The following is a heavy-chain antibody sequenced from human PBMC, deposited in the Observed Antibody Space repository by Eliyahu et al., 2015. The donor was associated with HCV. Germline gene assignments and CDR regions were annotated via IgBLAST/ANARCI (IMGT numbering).Heavy chain of an antibody. Sequence: QLQLQESGPGLVKPSETLSLTCTVXGGSISSSSYYWGWIRQPPGKGLEWIGSIYYSGSTYYNPSLKSRVTISVDTSKNQFSLKLSSVTAADTALYYCARSRYYNYWTGLIGARDYWGQGTLVTVSS. CDR1: GGSISSSSYY. V-gene: IGHV4-39*01. CDR3: ARSRYYNYWTGLIGARDY. J-gene: IGHJ4*02. CDR2: IYYSGST. D-gene: IGHD3/OR15-3a*01.